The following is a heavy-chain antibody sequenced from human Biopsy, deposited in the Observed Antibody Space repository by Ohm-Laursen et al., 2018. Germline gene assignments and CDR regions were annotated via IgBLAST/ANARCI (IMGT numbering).Heavy chain of an antibody. Sequence: TLSLNCAVSDAPASSGRYYWTWIRQPPREPLEWIGYFYSSGTTRYNPSLESRLSISMDTSKNDVSLRLTSMTAADTAVYFCARAPADQYAARNYYSSHAFDMWGQGTKVTVSS. D-gene: IGHD3-10*01. V-gene: IGHV4-61*03. CDR3: ARAPADQYAARNYYSSHAFDM. CDR2: FYSSGTT. CDR1: DAPASSGRYY. J-gene: IGHJ3*02.